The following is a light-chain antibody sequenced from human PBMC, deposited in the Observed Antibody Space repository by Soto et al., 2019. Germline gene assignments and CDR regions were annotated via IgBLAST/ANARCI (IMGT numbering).Light chain of an antibody. CDR1: QSVSID. V-gene: IGKV3-11*01. CDR2: DAS. Sequence: EIVLTQSPATLSLSPGERATLSCRASQSVSIDLAWYQQKPGQAPRLLIYDASNRATGIAARFSGGGSGNDFTLTISSPEPEDFAVYYCQQRSQWPWTFGQGTKVEIK. J-gene: IGKJ1*01. CDR3: QQRSQWPWT.